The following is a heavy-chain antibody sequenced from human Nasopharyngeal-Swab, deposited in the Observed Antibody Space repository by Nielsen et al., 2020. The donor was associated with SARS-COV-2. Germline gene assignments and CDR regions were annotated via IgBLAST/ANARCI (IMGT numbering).Heavy chain of an antibody. CDR2: IYSGGST. V-gene: IGHV3-53*04. CDR1: GFTVSSNY. CDR3: ARVEGGGYYYGMDV. D-gene: IGHD2-15*01. Sequence: GESLKISCAASGFTVSSNYMSWVRQAPGKGLEWVSVIYSGGSTYYADSVKGRFTISRHNSKNTLYLQMNSLRAEDTAVYYCARVEGGGYYYGMDVWGQGTTVTVSS. J-gene: IGHJ6*02.